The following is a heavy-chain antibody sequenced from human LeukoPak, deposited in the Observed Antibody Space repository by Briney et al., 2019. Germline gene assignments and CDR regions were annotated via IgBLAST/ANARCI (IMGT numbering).Heavy chain of an antibody. CDR1: GITFSDYG. CDR2: TSYDGSDK. V-gene: IGHV3-30*03. J-gene: IGHJ6*04. CDR3: ARTYTVFGAMDV. Sequence: GGSLRLSCVASGITFSDYGMHWVRQAPGKGLEWVAATSYDGSDKYYVDSVKGRFTISRDNSKNTLYLEMKSLSSEDTAIYYCARTYTVFGAMDVWGKGTTVTVSA. D-gene: IGHD3-3*01.